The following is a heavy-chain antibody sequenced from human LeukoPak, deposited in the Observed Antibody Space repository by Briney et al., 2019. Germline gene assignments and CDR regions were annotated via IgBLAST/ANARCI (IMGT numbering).Heavy chain of an antibody. Sequence: SETLSLTCAVYGGSFSGYYWSWIRQPPGKGLEWIGEINHNGSTNYNPSLKSRVTISVDTSKNQFSLKLSSVTAADTAVYYCARVGPYGVHWVNAFDIWGQGTMVTVSS. J-gene: IGHJ3*02. CDR3: ARVGPYGVHWVNAFDI. D-gene: IGHD4-17*01. CDR2: INHNGST. CDR1: GGSFSGYY. V-gene: IGHV4-34*01.